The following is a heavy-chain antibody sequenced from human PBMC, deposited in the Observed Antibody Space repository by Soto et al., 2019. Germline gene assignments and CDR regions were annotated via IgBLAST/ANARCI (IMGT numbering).Heavy chain of an antibody. CDR2: IYYSGST. CDR3: ARAGDIVLVPAAMQHYYGMDV. Sequence: SETLSLTCTVSGGSISNYYWTWIRLPPGKGLEWIGHIYYSGSTKYNPSLKSRGTISVDTSKNQFSLKLSSVTAADTAVYYCARAGDIVLVPAAMQHYYGMDVWGQGTTVT. CDR1: GGSISNYY. D-gene: IGHD2-2*01. V-gene: IGHV4-59*01. J-gene: IGHJ6*02.